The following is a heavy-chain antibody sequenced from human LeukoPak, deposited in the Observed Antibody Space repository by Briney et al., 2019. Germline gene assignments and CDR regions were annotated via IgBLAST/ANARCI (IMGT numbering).Heavy chain of an antibody. V-gene: IGHV1-18*01. D-gene: IGHD2-2*01. J-gene: IGHJ6*02. CDR1: GYTFTSYG. CDR3: ARDQFYCSSTSCYLTTGYYYYGMDV. Sequence: EASVKVSCKASGYTFTSYGISWVRQAPGQGLEWMGWISAYNGNTNYAQKLQGRVTMTTDTSTNTAYMELRSLRSDDTAVYYCARDQFYCSSTSCYLTTGYYYYGMDVWGQGTTVTVSS. CDR2: ISAYNGNT.